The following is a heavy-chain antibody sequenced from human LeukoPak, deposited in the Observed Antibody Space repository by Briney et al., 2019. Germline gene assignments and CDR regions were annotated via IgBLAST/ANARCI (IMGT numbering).Heavy chain of an antibody. D-gene: IGHD3-3*01. J-gene: IGHJ5*02. CDR2: IYYSGST. V-gene: IGHV4-61*03. CDR1: GGSISSGGYS. CDR3: AGLHDVLSAYSAGLFDP. Sequence: SETLSLTCAVSGGSISSGGYSWSWIRQPPGKGLEWIGYIYYSGSTKYNPSLTSRVTLSLDTSKNHFSLRLSSVTPADTAVYYCAGLHDVLSAYSAGLFDPWGQGTLVIVSS.